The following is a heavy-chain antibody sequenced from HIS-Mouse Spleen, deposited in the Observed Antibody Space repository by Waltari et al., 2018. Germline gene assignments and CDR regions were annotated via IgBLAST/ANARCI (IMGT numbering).Heavy chain of an antibody. CDR3: AREHSSSSDAFDI. CDR2: INSDGSST. V-gene: IGHV3-74*01. J-gene: IGHJ3*02. D-gene: IGHD6-6*01. CDR1: GFTFSSYC. Sequence: EVQLVESGVGLVQPGGSLRLSCAASGFTFSSYCMHLLRQAPGKGLVWVSRINSDGSSTSYADAVKGRFTISRDNAKNTLYLQMNSLRAEDTAVYYCAREHSSSSDAFDIWGQGTMVTVSS.